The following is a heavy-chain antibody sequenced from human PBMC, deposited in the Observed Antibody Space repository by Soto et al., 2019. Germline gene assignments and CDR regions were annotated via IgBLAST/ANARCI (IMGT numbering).Heavy chain of an antibody. CDR3: ARSGSSGWYGDYYYGMDV. V-gene: IGHV1-69*02. Sequence: ASVKVSCKASGGTFSSYTISWVRQAPGQGLEWMGRIIPILGIANYAQKFQGRVTITADKSTSTAYMELSSLRSEDTAVYYCARSGSSGWYGDYYYGMDVWGQGTTVTVSS. D-gene: IGHD6-19*01. J-gene: IGHJ6*02. CDR2: IIPILGIA. CDR1: GGTFSSYT.